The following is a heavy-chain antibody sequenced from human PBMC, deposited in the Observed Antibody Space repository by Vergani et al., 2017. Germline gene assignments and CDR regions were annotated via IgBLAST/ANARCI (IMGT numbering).Heavy chain of an antibody. CDR1: GFTFNSYS. Sequence: VQLVESGGGVVQPGGSLRLSCAASGFTFNSYSMNWVRQAPGKGLEWVSSISASSTYIYYADSMKGRFTISRDNAKNSLYLQMNSLRAEDTAVYYCARNELRDYWGQGTLVTVSS. J-gene: IGHJ4*02. D-gene: IGHD4-23*01. V-gene: IGHV3-21*02. CDR2: ISASSTYI. CDR3: ARNELRDY.